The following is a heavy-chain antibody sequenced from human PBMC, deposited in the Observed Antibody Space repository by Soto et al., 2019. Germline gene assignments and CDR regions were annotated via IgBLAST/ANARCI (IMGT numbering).Heavy chain of an antibody. CDR3: ARGSSGDFWSGSYAFDI. D-gene: IGHD3-3*01. Sequence: SETLSLTCTVSGGSISSGYYYSWIRQHQGKGLEWIGYIYYSGSTYYNTSLKSRTIISVDTSKNQFSLKLSSVTAADTAVYSCARGSSGDFWSGSYAFDIWGQGTMVTVSS. CDR2: IYYSGST. V-gene: IGHV4-31*03. J-gene: IGHJ3*02. CDR1: GGSISSGYY.